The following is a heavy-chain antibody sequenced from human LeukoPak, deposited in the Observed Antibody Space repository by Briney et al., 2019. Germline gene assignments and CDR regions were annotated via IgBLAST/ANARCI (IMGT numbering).Heavy chain of an antibody. J-gene: IGHJ5*02. CDR1: GYTFTSYG. D-gene: IGHD2-15*01. V-gene: IGHV1-18*01. Sequence: ASVKVSCKACGYTFTSYGLTWVRQAPGQGLEWMGWSSAYNGNTNYTQNFQGRVTMTTDTSTSTVHMELRSLTSDDTAVYYCARVCISPQANWFDPWGQGTLVTVSS. CDR2: SSAYNGNT. CDR3: ARVCISPQANWFDP.